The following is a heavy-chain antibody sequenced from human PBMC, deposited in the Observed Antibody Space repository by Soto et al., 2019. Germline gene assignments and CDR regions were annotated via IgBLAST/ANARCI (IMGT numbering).Heavy chain of an antibody. CDR2: ISGSGGST. J-gene: IGHJ4*02. Sequence: EVQLLESGGGLVQPGGSLRLSCAASGFTFSSYAMSWVRQAPGKGLEWVSAISGSGGSTYYADSVKGRFTISRDNSKNTLYLQMNSLRAEDTAVYYCASTQAFGGVIANDYWGQGTLVTVSS. CDR1: GFTFSSYA. D-gene: IGHD3-16*02. CDR3: ASTQAFGGVIANDY. V-gene: IGHV3-23*01.